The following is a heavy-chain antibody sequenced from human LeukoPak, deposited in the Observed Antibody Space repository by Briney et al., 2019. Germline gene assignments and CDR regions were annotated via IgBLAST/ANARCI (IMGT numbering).Heavy chain of an antibody. Sequence: GGSLRLSCAASGFTFSSYAMSWVRQAPGKGLEWVSAISGSGGSTYYADSVKGRFTISRDNAKNSLYLQMNSLRAEDTAVYYCASSSWYIGENWFDPWGQGTLVTVSS. CDR3: ASSSWYIGENWFDP. V-gene: IGHV3-23*01. D-gene: IGHD6-13*01. CDR1: GFTFSSYA. CDR2: ISGSGGST. J-gene: IGHJ5*02.